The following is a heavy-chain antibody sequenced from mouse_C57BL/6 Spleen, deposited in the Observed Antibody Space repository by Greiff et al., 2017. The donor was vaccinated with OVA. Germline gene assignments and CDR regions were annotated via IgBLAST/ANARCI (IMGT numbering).Heavy chain of an antibody. V-gene: IGHV1-69*01. CDR2: IDPSDSYT. J-gene: IGHJ1*03. CDR1: GYTFTSYW. CDR3: ARPGSSYDWYFDV. D-gene: IGHD1-1*01. Sequence: VKLQQPGAELVMPGASVKLSCKASGYTFTSYWMHWVKQRPGQGLEWIGEIDPSDSYTNYNQKFKGKSTLTVDKSSSTAYMQLSSLTSEDSAVYDCARPGSSYDWYFDVWGTGTTVTVSS.